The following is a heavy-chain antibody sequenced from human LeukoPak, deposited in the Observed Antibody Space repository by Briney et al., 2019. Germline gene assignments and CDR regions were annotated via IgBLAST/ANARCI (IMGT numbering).Heavy chain of an antibody. D-gene: IGHD3/OR15-3a*01. CDR1: GGSISSYY. CDR2: IYYSGST. Sequence: SETLSLTCTVSGGSISSYYWSWIRQPPGKGLEWIGYIYYSGSTNYNPSLKSRVTIPVDTSKNQFSLKLSSVTAADTAVYYCARIGPTLTLQHWGQGTLVTVSS. J-gene: IGHJ1*01. V-gene: IGHV4-59*01. CDR3: ARIGPTLTLQH.